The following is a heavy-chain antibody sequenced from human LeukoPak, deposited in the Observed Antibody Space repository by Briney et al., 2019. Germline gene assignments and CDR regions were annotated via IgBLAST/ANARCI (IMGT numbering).Heavy chain of an antibody. J-gene: IGHJ4*02. D-gene: IGHD3-10*01. CDR3: AKDRDYYGSGSSLDY. CDR1: GYTFTSYG. V-gene: IGHV1-18*01. Sequence: ASVKVSCKASGYTFTSYGISWVRQAPGQGLEWMGWISAYNGNTNYAQKLQGRVTMTTDTSTSTAYMELRSLRAEDTAVYYCAKDRDYYGSGSSLDYWGQGTLVTVSS. CDR2: ISAYNGNT.